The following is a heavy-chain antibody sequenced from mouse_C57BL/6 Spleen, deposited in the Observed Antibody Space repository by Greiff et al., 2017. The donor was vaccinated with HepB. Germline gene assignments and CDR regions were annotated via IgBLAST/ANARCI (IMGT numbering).Heavy chain of an antibody. CDR1: GYTFTSYW. J-gene: IGHJ3*01. D-gene: IGHD4-1*01. Sequence: VQLQQPGTELVKPGASVKLSCKASGYTFTSYWMHWVKQRPGQGLEWIGNINPSNGGTNYNEKFKSKATPTVDKSSSTAYMQLSSLTSEDSAVYYCAHLTGRGPRFAYWGQGTLVTVSA. CDR2: INPSNGGT. V-gene: IGHV1-53*01. CDR3: AHLTGRGPRFAY.